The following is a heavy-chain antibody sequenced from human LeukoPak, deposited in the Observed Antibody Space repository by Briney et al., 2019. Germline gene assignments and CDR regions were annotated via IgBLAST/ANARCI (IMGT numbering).Heavy chain of an antibody. V-gene: IGHV4-34*01. J-gene: IGHJ4*02. CDR3: ARYGGSGWVIDN. D-gene: IGHD6-19*01. CDR1: GGSFSGYY. Sequence: SETLSLTCAVYGGSFSGYYWSWIRQPPGKGLEWIGEINHSGSTNYNPSLKSRVTISVDTSKSQFSLKLSSVTAADTAVYYCARYGGSGWVIDNWGQGTLVTVSS. CDR2: INHSGST.